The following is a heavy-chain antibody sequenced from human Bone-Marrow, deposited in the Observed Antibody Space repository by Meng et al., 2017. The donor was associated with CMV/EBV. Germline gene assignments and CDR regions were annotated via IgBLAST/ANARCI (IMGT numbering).Heavy chain of an antibody. CDR2: IWYDGSNK. CDR1: GFTFSSYG. Sequence: LSLTCAASGFTFSSYGMHWVRQAPGKGLEWVAVIWYDGSNKYYADSVKGRFTIPRDNSKNTLYLQMNRLRAEDTAVDYCAKELLTYYYFWSGYGMDVWGQGTTVTVSS. J-gene: IGHJ6*02. CDR3: AKELLTYYYFWSGYGMDV. D-gene: IGHD3-3*01. V-gene: IGHV3-33*06.